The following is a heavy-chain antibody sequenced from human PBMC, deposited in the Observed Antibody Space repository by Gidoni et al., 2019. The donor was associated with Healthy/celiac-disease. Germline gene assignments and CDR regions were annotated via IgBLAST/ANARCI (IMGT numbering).Heavy chain of an antibody. Sequence: TNYNPSLKSRVTMSVDTSKNQFSLKLSSVTAADTAVYYCARDFDGDGQLETDNYYYYMDVWGKGTTVTVSS. D-gene: IGHD6-6*01. CDR2: T. V-gene: IGHV4-4*07. CDR3: ARDFDGDGQLETDNYYYYMDV. J-gene: IGHJ6*03.